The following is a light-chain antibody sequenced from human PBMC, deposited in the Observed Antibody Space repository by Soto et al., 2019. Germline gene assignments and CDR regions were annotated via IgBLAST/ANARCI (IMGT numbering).Light chain of an antibody. J-gene: IGLJ1*01. Sequence: GSPGQSMTISCTGTSIDVGGYNYVSWYQQHPAKVPKLMIYDVSNRPSGVSDRFSGSKSGSTASLTISGLQAEDEADYYCYSYTTSSTYVFGTGTKVTVL. V-gene: IGLV2-14*04. CDR1: SIDVGGYNY. CDR3: YSYTTSSTYV. CDR2: DVS.